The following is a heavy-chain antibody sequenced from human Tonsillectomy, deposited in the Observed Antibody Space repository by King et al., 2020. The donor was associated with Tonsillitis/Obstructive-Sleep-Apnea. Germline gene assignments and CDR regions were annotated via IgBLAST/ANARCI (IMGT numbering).Heavy chain of an antibody. Sequence: VQLVESGGGLIQPGGSLRLSCAASGFTVSSNYMSWVRQAPGKGLEWVSVIYSGGSTYYADSVKGRFTISRVNSKNTLYLQMNSLRAEDTAVYYCARVFSPDAFDYWGQGTLVTVSS. V-gene: IGHV3-53*01. CDR1: GFTVSSNY. CDR2: IYSGGST. J-gene: IGHJ4*02. CDR3: ARVFSPDAFDY.